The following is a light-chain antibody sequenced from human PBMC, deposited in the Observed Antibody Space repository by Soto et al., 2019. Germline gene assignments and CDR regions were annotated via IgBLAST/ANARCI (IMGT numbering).Light chain of an antibody. CDR3: QQYYSYPRT. Sequence: AIRMTQSPSSFSASTGDRITITCRASQGISNYLACYQQKPGKAPKLLIYAASTLQSGVPSRFSGSGSGTDFTLAISCLQSEDFATYYCQQYYSYPRTFGQGTKVEIK. CDR1: QGISNY. V-gene: IGKV1-8*01. J-gene: IGKJ1*01. CDR2: AAS.